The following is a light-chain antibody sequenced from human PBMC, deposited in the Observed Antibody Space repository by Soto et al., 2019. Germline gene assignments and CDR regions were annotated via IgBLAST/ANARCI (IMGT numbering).Light chain of an antibody. CDR3: QAYDSSLRVV. Sequence: QSVLTQPPSVSGAPGQRVTISCTGSISNIGAGYDVHWYQQLPGTAPKLLSYGNSNRPSGVPDRFSGSKSGTSASLAITGLQSEDEADYYCQAYDSSLRVVFGGGTKLTVL. V-gene: IGLV1-40*01. CDR1: ISNIGAGYD. J-gene: IGLJ2*01. CDR2: GNS.